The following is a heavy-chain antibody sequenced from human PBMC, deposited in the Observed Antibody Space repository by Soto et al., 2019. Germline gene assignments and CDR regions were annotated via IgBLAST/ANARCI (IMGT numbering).Heavy chain of an antibody. Sequence: QVQLLESGGGLVKPGGSLRLSCAVSGFTFSDYYMSWIRQAPGKGLECVAYISVSSTYANYGDSVEGRFTISRDNAENSLFLQMNSLRADDTAVYYCARGVRYYSSEKPANFDYWGQGALVTVSS. D-gene: IGHD2-21*01. CDR2: ISVSSTYA. CDR3: ARGVRYYSSEKPANFDY. V-gene: IGHV3-11*05. J-gene: IGHJ4*02. CDR1: GFTFSDYY.